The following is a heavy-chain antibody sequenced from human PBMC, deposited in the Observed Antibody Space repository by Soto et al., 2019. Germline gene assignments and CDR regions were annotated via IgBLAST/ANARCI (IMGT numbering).Heavy chain of an antibody. D-gene: IGHD2-2*01. Sequence: QVQLVQSGAEVKKPGSSVKVSCKASGGTFGSYAISWVRQAPGQGREWMGGTIPSPGTANYAQKFQGRVTMAADESTSSAYMELSSMRSEDTAVYYWARSQGSSTSLELYYYYYYGMDVWGQGNTVTVSS. J-gene: IGHJ6*02. CDR3: ARSQGSSTSLELYYYYYYGMDV. CDR1: GGTFGSYA. V-gene: IGHV1-69*01. CDR2: TIPSPGTA.